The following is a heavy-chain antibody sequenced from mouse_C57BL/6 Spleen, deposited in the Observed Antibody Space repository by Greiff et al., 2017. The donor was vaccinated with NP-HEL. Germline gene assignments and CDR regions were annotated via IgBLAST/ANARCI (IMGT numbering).Heavy chain of an antibody. J-gene: IGHJ2*01. CDR3: ARGTGYFDY. V-gene: IGHV1-76*01. CDR1: GYTFTDYY. CDR2: IYPGSGNT. Sequence: QVQLQQSGAELVRPGASVKLSCKASGYTFTDYYINWVKQRPGQGLEWIARIYPGSGNTYYNEKFKGKATLTAEKSSSTAYMQLSGLTSEDSAVYFCARGTGYFDYWGQGTTLTVSS. D-gene: IGHD3-3*01.